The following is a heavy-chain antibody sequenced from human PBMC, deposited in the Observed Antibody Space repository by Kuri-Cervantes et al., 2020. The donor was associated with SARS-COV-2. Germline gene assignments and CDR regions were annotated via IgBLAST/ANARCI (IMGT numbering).Heavy chain of an antibody. D-gene: IGHD3-16*01. Sequence: GSLRLSCAASGFTFSSYAMSWVRQAPGKGLEWIGYIYYSGSTNYNPSLKSRVTISVDTSKNQFSLRLSSVTAADTAVYYCARFRGKHEGGGYYNYGMDVWGQGTTVTVSS. CDR3: ARFRGKHEGGGYYNYGMDV. J-gene: IGHJ6*02. V-gene: IGHV4-59*08. CDR2: IYYSGST. CDR1: GFTFSSYA.